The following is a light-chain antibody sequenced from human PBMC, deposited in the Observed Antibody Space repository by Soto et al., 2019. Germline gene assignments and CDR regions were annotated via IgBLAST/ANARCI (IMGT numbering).Light chain of an antibody. J-gene: IGLJ2*01. Sequence: QSALTQPRSMSGSPGQSVTISCTGTNSDVGGYNYVSWYQQHPGKAPKLMIYDVTKRPSGVPDRVSGSKSGNTASLTISGLQAEDEGDYYCCSYAGRYPSLFGGGTKVTVL. CDR3: CSYAGRYPSL. CDR1: NSDVGGYNY. CDR2: DVT. V-gene: IGLV2-11*01.